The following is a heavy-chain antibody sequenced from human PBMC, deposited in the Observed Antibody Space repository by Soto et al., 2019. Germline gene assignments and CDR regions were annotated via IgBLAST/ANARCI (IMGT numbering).Heavy chain of an antibody. CDR3: AKAQGVATIKSNFDY. D-gene: IGHD5-12*01. CDR1: GLTSRSHA. Sequence: EVQLLESGGGLVQPGGSLRLSCVVSGLTSRSHAMSWVRQAPGQGLEWVAGISGGGYTAYYPDSVRGRFTISRDNSKNAVYLQIDILRADDTAVYYGAKAQGVATIKSNFDYWGQGTLVTVSS. J-gene: IGHJ4*02. CDR2: ISGGGYTA. V-gene: IGHV3-23*01.